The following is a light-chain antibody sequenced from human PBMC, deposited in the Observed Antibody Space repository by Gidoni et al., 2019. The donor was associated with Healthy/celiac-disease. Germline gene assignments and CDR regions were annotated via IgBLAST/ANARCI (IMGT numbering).Light chain of an antibody. V-gene: IGKV3-20*01. CDR3: QQYGSSPPYT. CDR1: QSVSSSY. J-gene: IGKJ2*01. Sequence: EIVLTQSTGTLSLSPGERATLSCRASQSVSSSYFAWYQQKPGQAPRLLIYGASSRATGIPDRFSGSGSGTDFTLTISRLEPEDFAVYYCQQYGSSPPYTFGQGTKLEIK. CDR2: GAS.